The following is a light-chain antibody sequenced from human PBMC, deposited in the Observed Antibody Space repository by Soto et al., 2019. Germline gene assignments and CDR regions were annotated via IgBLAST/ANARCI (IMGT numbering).Light chain of an antibody. Sequence: DIQMTKSPSSLSASVGARVTITCRANQDISYYLAWYQQKQWKVPKLLIYAASTLQSGVPSRFSGSGSGTDFTRTISSLQPEEIATYYCQKYHSAPRTGGQGTKVEIK. CDR1: QDISYY. J-gene: IGKJ1*01. V-gene: IGKV1-27*01. CDR2: AAS. CDR3: QKYHSAPRT.